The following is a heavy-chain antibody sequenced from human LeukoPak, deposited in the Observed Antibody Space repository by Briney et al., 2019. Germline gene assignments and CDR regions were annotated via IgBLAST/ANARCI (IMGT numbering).Heavy chain of an antibody. D-gene: IGHD3-10*01. CDR2: INTDGGST. CDR1: GFTFSSYW. V-gene: IGHV3-74*01. CDR3: AREDGSGSFYYYYYYYMDV. Sequence: PGGSLRLSCAASGFTFSSYWMHWVRQAPGKGLVWVSRINTDGGSTSYADSVKGRFTISRDNAKNTLYLQMNSLRAEDTAVYYCAREDGSGSFYYYYYYYMDVWGKGTTVTVSS. J-gene: IGHJ6*03.